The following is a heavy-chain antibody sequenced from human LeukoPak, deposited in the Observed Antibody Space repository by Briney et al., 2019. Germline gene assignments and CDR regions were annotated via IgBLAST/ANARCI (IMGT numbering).Heavy chain of an antibody. D-gene: IGHD2-2*01. CDR2: MNPNSGNT. J-gene: IGHJ3*02. CDR1: GYTVTSYD. V-gene: IGHV1-8*03. Sequence: ASVKVSCKASGYTVTSYDINWVRQATGQGLEWMGWMNPNSGNTGYAQKFQGRVTITRNTSISTAYMELSSLRSEDTAVYYCAGGKGRSTRSFDIWGQGTMVTVSS. CDR3: AGGKGRSTRSFDI.